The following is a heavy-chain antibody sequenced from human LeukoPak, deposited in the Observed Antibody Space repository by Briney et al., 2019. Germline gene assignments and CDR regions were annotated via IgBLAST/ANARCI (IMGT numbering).Heavy chain of an antibody. D-gene: IGHD3-10*01. CDR2: IIPILGIA. CDR1: GGTFSSYA. J-gene: IGHJ4*02. CDR3: ARDGDYGSGPAVATDY. V-gene: IGHV1-69*04. Sequence: SVKVSCKASGGTFSSYAISWVRQAPGQGLEGMGRIIPILGIANYAQKFQGRVTITADKSTSTAYMELSSLRSEDTAVYYCARDGDYGSGPAVATDYWGQGTLVIVSS.